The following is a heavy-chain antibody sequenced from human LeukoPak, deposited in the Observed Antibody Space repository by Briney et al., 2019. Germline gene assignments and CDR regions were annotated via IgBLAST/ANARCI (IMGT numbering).Heavy chain of an antibody. J-gene: IGHJ4*02. D-gene: IGHD3-10*01. CDR1: GFTFTSYW. Sequence: GGSLRLSCAASGFTFTSYWTTWVRQAPGKGLEWVATIKNDGSERYYVDSVKGRFTISRDNAKNSLYLHMNSLRADDTAVYYCASFYGSGSYYNFLFDDWGQGTLVTVSS. CDR3: ASFYGSGSYYNFLFDD. V-gene: IGHV3-7*01. CDR2: IKNDGSER.